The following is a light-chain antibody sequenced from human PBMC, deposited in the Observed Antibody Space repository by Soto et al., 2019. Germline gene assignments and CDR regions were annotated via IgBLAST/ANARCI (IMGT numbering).Light chain of an antibody. J-gene: IGLJ2*01. Sequence: QSALTQPPSVSGSPGQSVTISCTGTSSDVGSYNRVSWYQQPPVTAPKLMIYEVSNRPSGVPERFSGSKSGNTASLTISGLQAEDEADYYCSSYTSSSLWVFGGGTKLTVL. CDR1: SSDVGSYNR. V-gene: IGLV2-18*02. CDR2: EVS. CDR3: SSYTSSSLWV.